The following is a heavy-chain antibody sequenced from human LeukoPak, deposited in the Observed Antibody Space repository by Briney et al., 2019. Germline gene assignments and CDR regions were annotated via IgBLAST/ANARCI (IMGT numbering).Heavy chain of an antibody. Sequence: GGSLRLSCAASGFNVTINYMTWVRQAPGKGLEWIAVIYRGDNADYADSVKGRFTISRDNSKNTLYLQMNSLRAEDTAVYYCAKDRPPHCSGGSCVLFDYWGQGTLVTVSS. D-gene: IGHD2-15*01. CDR2: IYRGDNA. V-gene: IGHV3-53*01. J-gene: IGHJ4*02. CDR3: AKDRPPHCSGGSCVLFDY. CDR1: GFNVTINY.